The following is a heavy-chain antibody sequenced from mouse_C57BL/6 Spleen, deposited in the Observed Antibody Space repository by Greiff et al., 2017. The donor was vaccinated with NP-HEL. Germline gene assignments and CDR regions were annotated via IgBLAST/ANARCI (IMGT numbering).Heavy chain of an antibody. CDR2: IYPGAGDT. D-gene: IGHD2-4*01. Sequence: VQLQQSGAELVKPGASVKISCKASGYAFSSYWMNWVKQRPGTGLEWIGQIYPGAGDTNYHGKFKGKATLTADKSSSTAYMQLSSLTSEDSAVYFCAREGGYDYWFAYGGQGTLVTVSA. CDR1: GYAFSSYW. V-gene: IGHV1-80*01. CDR3: AREGGYDYWFAY. J-gene: IGHJ3*01.